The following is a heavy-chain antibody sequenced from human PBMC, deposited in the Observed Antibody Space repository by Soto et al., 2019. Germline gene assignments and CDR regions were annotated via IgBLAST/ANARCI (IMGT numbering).Heavy chain of an antibody. CDR2: INAGNGNT. J-gene: IGHJ4*02. V-gene: IGHV1-3*01. Sequence: ASVKVSCKASGYTFTSYAMHWVRQAPGQRLEWMGWINAGNGNTKYSQKFQGRVTITRDTSASTAYMELSSLRSEDTAVYYCARLAMWTGYYPYWGQGTLVTVSS. D-gene: IGHD3-9*01. CDR1: GYTFTSYA. CDR3: ARLAMWTGYYPY.